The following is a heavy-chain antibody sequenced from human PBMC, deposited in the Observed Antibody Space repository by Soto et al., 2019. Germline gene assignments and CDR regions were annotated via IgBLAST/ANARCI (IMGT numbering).Heavy chain of an antibody. J-gene: IGHJ4*02. CDR1: GFTFSSYA. Sequence: PGGSLRLSCAASGFTFSSYAMSWVRQAPGKGLEWVSAISGSGGSTYYADSVKGRFTISRDNSKNTLYLQMNSLRPEDTAVYYCASIYYYDSSGFSDFDYWGQGALVTVSS. D-gene: IGHD3-22*01. CDR2: ISGSGGST. V-gene: IGHV3-23*01. CDR3: ASIYYYDSSGFSDFDY.